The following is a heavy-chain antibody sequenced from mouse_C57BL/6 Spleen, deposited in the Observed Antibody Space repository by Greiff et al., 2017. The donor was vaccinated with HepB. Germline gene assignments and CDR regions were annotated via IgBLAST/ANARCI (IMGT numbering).Heavy chain of an antibody. V-gene: IGHV14-4*01. Sequence: EVKLMESGAELVRPGASVKLSCTASGFNIKDDYMHWVKQRPEQGLEWIGWIDPENGDTEYASKFQGKATITADTSSNTAYLQLSSLTSEDTAVYYCATWTTVVATKGFVWGTGTTVTVSS. D-gene: IGHD1-1*01. CDR1: GFNIKDDY. J-gene: IGHJ1*03. CDR2: IDPENGDT. CDR3: ATWTTVVATKGFV.